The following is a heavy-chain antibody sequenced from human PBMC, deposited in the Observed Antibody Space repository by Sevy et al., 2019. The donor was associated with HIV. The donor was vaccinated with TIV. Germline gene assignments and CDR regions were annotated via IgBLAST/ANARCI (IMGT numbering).Heavy chain of an antibody. V-gene: IGHV3-33*08. CDR3: AREDIRVAGIGYYFHS. J-gene: IGHJ4*02. D-gene: IGHD6-19*01. CDR2: IWYDGTNR. CDR1: GFTFSSYG. Sequence: GGSLRLSCAASGFTFSSYGMHWVRQAPGKGLEWVAVIWYDGTNREYADSVKGRFTISRDNSKNTLYLQMNSLRVEDTAVYYCAREDIRVAGIGYYFHSWDQGTLVTVSS.